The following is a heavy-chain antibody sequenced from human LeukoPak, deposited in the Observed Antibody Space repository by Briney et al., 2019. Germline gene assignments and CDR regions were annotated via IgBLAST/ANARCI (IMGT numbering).Heavy chain of an antibody. D-gene: IGHD5-12*01. CDR3: ARDGAIVAGTAQH. CDR1: GFTFSSYS. CDR2: ISGSGGST. V-gene: IGHV3-23*01. Sequence: GGSLRLSCAASGFTFSSYSLKWVRQAPGKGLEWVSAISGSGGSTYYADSVKGRFTISRDTSNNTAYLEMNSLRVEDTAIYYCARDGAIVAGTAQHWGQGALVTVSS. J-gene: IGHJ1*01.